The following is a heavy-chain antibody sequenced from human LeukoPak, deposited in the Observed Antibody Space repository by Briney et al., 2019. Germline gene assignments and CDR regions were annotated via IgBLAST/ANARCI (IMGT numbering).Heavy chain of an antibody. Sequence: VASVKVSCXASGGTFSSYAISWVRQAPGQGLEWMGGIIPIFGTANYAQKFQGRVTITTDESTSTAYMELSSLRSEDTAVYYCARGEMITFGGVFDYWGQGTLVTVSS. CDR2: IIPIFGTA. J-gene: IGHJ4*02. CDR3: ARGEMITFGGVFDY. CDR1: GGTFSSYA. D-gene: IGHD3-16*01. V-gene: IGHV1-69*05.